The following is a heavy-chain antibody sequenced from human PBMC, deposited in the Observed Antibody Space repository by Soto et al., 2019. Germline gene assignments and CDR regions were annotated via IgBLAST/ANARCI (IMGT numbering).Heavy chain of an antibody. J-gene: IGHJ6*02. V-gene: IGHV3-23*01. CDR1: GFTFSSYA. CDR2: ISGSGGST. Sequence: GGSLRLSCAASGFTFSSYAMSWVRQAPGKGLEWVSAISGSGGSTYYADSVKGRFTISRDNSKNTLYLQMNSLRAEDTAVYYCAQGPKYYYYGMDVWGQGTTVTVSS. CDR3: AQGPKYYYYGMDV.